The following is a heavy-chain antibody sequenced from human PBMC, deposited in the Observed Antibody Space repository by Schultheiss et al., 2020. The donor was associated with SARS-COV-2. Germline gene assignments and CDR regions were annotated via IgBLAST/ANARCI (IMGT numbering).Heavy chain of an antibody. CDR2: VIPMFGTG. J-gene: IGHJ6*02. CDR3: ARAWGIGLSARVNVARGTSPYYYYGMDV. D-gene: IGHD3-10*01. Sequence: SVKVSCKASGGTFSTSPITWVRQAPGQGLEWMGGVIPMFGTGNYAQQLQGRVTITADESTSTVFMELSNLRSDDTAVYYCARAWGIGLSARVNVARGTSPYYYYGMDVWGQGTTVTVSS. V-gene: IGHV1-69*13. CDR1: GGTFSTSP.